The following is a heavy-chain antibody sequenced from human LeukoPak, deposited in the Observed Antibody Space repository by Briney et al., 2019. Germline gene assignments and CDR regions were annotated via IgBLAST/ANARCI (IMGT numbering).Heavy chain of an antibody. CDR1: GFTFSSSW. Sequence: TGGSLRLSCAASGFTFSSSWMSWVRQAPGKGLEWVANINQAGSDKNYVDSVKGRFTISRDNGKNSLYLQMNSLRAEDTALYYCARDYYTSGSHWGQGTLVIASS. CDR3: ARDYYTSGSH. J-gene: IGHJ4*02. D-gene: IGHD3-10*01. V-gene: IGHV3-7*01. CDR2: INQAGSDK.